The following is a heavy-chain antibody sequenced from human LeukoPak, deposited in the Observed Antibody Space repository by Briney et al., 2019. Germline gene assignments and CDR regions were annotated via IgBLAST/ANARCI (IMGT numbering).Heavy chain of an antibody. CDR1: WYSLTTYW. J-gene: IGHJ4*02. Sequence: GEAPKISRKGPWYSLTTYWLGRVRQMPGKGLGCGGIIYPRVYDTRYIQSFQGQVTISADKSISTAYLQRSSRKASDSAMYYCARDPGYSSGWYSFDQWGQGTLVTVPS. D-gene: IGHD6-19*01. CDR2: IYPRVYDT. CDR3: ARDPGYSSGWYSFDQ. V-gene: IGHV5-51*01.